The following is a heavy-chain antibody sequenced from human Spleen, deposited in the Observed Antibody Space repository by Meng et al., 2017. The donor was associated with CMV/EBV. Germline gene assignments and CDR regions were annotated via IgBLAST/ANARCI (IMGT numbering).Heavy chain of an antibody. D-gene: IGHD3-3*01. V-gene: IGHV3-20*04. CDR3: ARDLALDFWRGFGY. Sequence: GESLKISCAASGFTFDDYGMNWVRQAPGKGLEWVSGISWNGGGIGYADSVKGRFSISRDIAKKSLYLQMNDLRVEDTAFYYCARDLALDFWRGFGYWGQGALVTVSS. CDR1: GFTFDDYG. CDR2: ISWNGGGI. J-gene: IGHJ4*02.